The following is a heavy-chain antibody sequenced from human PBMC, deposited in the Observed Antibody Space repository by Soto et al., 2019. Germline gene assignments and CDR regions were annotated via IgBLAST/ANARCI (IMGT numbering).Heavy chain of an antibody. CDR1: GFTFSNYW. Sequence: GGSLRLSCEASGFTFSNYWMHWVRQAPGKGLVWVSRIKNDGSGTTYADSVKGRFTISRDNAKNTLYLQMNSLRAEDTAVYYCARRFHDGSGSYPFDPWGQGTLVTVSS. D-gene: IGHD3-22*01. V-gene: IGHV3-74*03. J-gene: IGHJ5*02. CDR2: IKNDGSGT. CDR3: ARRFHDGSGSYPFDP.